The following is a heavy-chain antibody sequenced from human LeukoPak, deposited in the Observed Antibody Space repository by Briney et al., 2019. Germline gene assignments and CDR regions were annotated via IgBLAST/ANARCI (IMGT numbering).Heavy chain of an antibody. J-gene: IGHJ3*02. CDR1: GGSISSSSYY. V-gene: IGHV4-39*07. CDR3: AASLEATIIEVFDI. Sequence: SETLSLTCTVSGGSISSSSYYWGWIRQPPGKGLEWIGSIYYSGSTYYNPSLKSRVTISVDTSKNQFSLKLSSVTAADTAVYYCAASLEATIIEVFDIWGQGTMVTVSS. D-gene: IGHD1-26*01. CDR2: IYYSGST.